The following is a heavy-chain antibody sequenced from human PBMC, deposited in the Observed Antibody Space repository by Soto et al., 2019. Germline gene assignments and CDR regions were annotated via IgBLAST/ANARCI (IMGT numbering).Heavy chain of an antibody. CDR3: ARKDYSNYRGGMDV. Sequence: PGESLKISCKTSGYSFTSHWIAWVRQMPGKGLEWMGIIYPSDSDIRYRPSFQGQVTISVDKSISTAYLQWSSLKASDTATYYCARKDYSNYRGGMDVWGQGTTVTVSS. V-gene: IGHV5-51*01. D-gene: IGHD2-2*01. J-gene: IGHJ6*02. CDR1: GYSFTSHW. CDR2: IYPSDSDI.